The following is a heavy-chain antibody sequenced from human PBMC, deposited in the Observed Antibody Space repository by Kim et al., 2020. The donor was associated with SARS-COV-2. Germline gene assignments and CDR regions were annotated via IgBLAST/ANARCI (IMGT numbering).Heavy chain of an antibody. CDR2: IFWNGGGT. D-gene: IGHD6-25*01. V-gene: IGHV3-9*01. J-gene: IGHJ6*02. CDR1: GFTFHNHA. Sequence: GGSLRLFCVVSGFTFHNHAMHWVRQAPGKGLEWVAGIFWNGGGTGYADSVRGRFTISRDIAESSLYLQMNSLRTEDTALYFCVKEILAGGADVWCQGTT. CDR3: VKEILAGGADV.